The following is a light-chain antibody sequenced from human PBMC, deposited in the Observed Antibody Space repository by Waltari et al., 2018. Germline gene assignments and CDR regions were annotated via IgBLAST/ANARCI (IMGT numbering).Light chain of an antibody. V-gene: IGLV2-8*01. Sequence: QSALTQPPSASGSPVQSVTIPCTGTSSDVGRYKYVSWYQQYPGKAPNLMIYEVTKRPSGVPDRCSGSKSGNTASLTVSGLQAEDEGDYYCSSYAGGNNLVFGGGTKLTVL. CDR3: SSYAGGNNLV. CDR1: SSDVGRYKY. J-gene: IGLJ2*01. CDR2: EVT.